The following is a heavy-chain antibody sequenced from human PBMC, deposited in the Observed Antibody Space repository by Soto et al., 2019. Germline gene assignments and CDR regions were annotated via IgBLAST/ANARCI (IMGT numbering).Heavy chain of an antibody. V-gene: IGHV3-7*01. J-gene: IGHJ5*02. CDR2: IKQDGSEK. Sequence: EVQLVESGGGLVQPGGSLRLSCAASGFTFSSYWMSWVRQAPGKGLEWVANIKQDGSEKYYVDSVKGRFTISRDNAKNSLDMQMNSLRAEDTAVYYCAKIGYSSSWYGGGYNWFDRWGQGSLVTVSS. CDR3: AKIGYSSSWYGGGYNWFDR. D-gene: IGHD6-13*01. CDR1: GFTFSSYW.